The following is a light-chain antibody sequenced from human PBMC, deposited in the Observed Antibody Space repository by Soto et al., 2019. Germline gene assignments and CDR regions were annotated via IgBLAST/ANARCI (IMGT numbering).Light chain of an antibody. CDR3: QQYSKYPWT. V-gene: IGKV1-5*03. Sequence: DIQMTQSPSTLSASVGERVTVNCRASQSIDKWLAWYQQKPGKAPKLLMYKASLLQSGIPSRFSGSGSGTEFTLTISSLQSDDVASYYCQQYSKYPWTFGQGTKVEV. CDR2: KAS. CDR1: QSIDKW. J-gene: IGKJ1*01.